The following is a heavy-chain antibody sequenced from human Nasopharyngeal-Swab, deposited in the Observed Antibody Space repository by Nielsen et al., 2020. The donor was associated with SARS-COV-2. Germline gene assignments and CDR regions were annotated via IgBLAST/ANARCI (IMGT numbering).Heavy chain of an antibody. CDR2: INAGNGNT. J-gene: IGHJ4*02. D-gene: IGHD2-2*02. CDR1: GYTFTSYA. CDR3: ARAIVVVPAAIEYYFDY. Sequence: ASVKVSCKASGYTFTSYAMHWVRQAPGQRLEWVGWINAGNGNTKYSQKFQGRVTITRDTSASTAYMELSSLRSEDTAVYYCARAIVVVPAAIEYYFDYWGQGTLVTVSS. V-gene: IGHV1-3*01.